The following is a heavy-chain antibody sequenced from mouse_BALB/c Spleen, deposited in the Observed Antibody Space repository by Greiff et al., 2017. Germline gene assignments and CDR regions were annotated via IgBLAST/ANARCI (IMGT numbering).Heavy chain of an antibody. CDR2: IDPANGNT. CDR3: ASDRLLTYYY. CDR1: GFNIKDTY. D-gene: IGHD4-1*01. V-gene: IGHV14-3*02. J-gene: IGHJ4*01. Sequence: DVKLQESGAELVKPGASVKLSCTASGFNIKDTYMHWVKQRPEQGLEWIGRIDPANGNTKYDPKFQGKATITADTSSNTAYLQLSSLTSEDTAVYYCASDRLLTYYYWGQGTSVTVSS.